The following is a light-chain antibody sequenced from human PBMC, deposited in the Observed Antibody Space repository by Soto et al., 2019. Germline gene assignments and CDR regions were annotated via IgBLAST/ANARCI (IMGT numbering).Light chain of an antibody. CDR3: SSYTSSSTPWV. J-gene: IGLJ3*02. Sequence: QSALTQPPSVSGSPGQSVTISCTGTSSDVGSYNRVSWYQQPPGTAPKLMISEVSNRPSGVPDRFSGSKSVNTSSLTISGLQADDEADYYCSSYTSSSTPWVFGGGTKVTVL. V-gene: IGLV2-18*02. CDR1: SSDVGSYNR. CDR2: EVS.